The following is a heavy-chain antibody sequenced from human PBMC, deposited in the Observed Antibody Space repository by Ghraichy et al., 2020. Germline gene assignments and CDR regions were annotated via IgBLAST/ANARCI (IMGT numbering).Heavy chain of an antibody. Sequence: EWIGYIYHSGSTYYNPSLKSRVTISVDRSKNQFSLKLSSVTAADTAVYYCAREVHSYGSGISLTDWFDPWG. CDR2: IYHSGST. CDR3: AREVHSYGSGISLTDWFDP. D-gene: IGHD3-10*01. J-gene: IGHJ5*02. V-gene: IGHV4-30-2*01.